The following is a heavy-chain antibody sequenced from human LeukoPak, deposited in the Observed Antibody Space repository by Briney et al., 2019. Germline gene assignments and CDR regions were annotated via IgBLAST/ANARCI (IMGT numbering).Heavy chain of an antibody. J-gene: IGHJ3*02. CDR3: ARSSGRSPFDM. V-gene: IGHV3-74*01. Sequence: GGSLRLSCAASGFTFSSDWMHWVRQGPGKGLVWVSRVNSDGGSTNYADSVKGRFTISRDNAKNTLYLQMNSLRADDTAVYYCARSSGRSPFDMWGQGTMVAVSS. CDR2: VNSDGGST. D-gene: IGHD6-19*01. CDR1: GFTFSSDW.